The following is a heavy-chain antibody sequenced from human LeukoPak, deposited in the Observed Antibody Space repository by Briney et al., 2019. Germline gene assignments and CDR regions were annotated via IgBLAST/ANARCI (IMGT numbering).Heavy chain of an antibody. D-gene: IGHD1-26*01. V-gene: IGHV1-69*01. CDR3: ARGGKKWELPPELQH. CDR2: IIPIFGTA. CDR1: GGTFSSYA. Sequence: ASVKVSCKASGGTFSSYAISWVRQAPGQGLEWMGGIIPIFGTANYAQKFQGRVTITADESTGTAYMELSSLRSEDTAVYYCARGGKKWELPPELQHWGQGTLVTVSS. J-gene: IGHJ1*01.